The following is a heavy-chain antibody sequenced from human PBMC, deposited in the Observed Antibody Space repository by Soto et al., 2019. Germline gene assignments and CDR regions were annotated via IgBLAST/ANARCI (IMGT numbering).Heavy chain of an antibody. CDR2: ISGSGGST. D-gene: IGHD3-10*01. CDR1: GFTFSSYA. J-gene: IGHJ5*02. V-gene: IGHV3-23*01. Sequence: GGSLRLSCAASGFTFSSYAMSWVRQAPGKGLEWVSAISGSGGSTYYADSVKGRFTISRDNSKNTLYLQMNSLRAEDTAVYYCAKSAPITMVRGEPDEGWFDPWGQGTLVTVSS. CDR3: AKSAPITMVRGEPDEGWFDP.